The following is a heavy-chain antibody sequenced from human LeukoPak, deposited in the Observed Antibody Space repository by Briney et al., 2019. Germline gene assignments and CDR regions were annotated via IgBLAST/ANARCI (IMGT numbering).Heavy chain of an antibody. D-gene: IGHD2-21*02. V-gene: IGHV3-48*02. Sequence: GGSLRLSCAASGFTFSSFDMTWVRQAPGKGLEWVSYISSSSTTIYYADSLKGRFTISRDNGKNSLYLQMNSLRDEDTAVYYCARDRYCGGDCYSNAFDIWGQGTMVTVSS. CDR3: ARDRYCGGDCYSNAFDI. J-gene: IGHJ3*02. CDR1: GFTFSSFD. CDR2: ISSSSTTI.